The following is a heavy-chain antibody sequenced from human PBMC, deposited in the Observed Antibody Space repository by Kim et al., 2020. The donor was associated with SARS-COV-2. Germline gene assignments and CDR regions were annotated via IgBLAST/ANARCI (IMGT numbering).Heavy chain of an antibody. D-gene: IGHD3-22*01. CDR2: ISWDDDK. CDR1: GFSLTTSGVG. Sequence: SGPTLVNPTQTLTLTCTLSGFSLTTSGVGVGWIRQPQGKALEWLALISWDDDKRYSPSLKTRLTITKDTSKNQVVLKMTDMDPVDSGTYYCAHTQYYYASGGYYPRLDFAIWGQGTRVTVSS. CDR3: AHTQYYYASGGYYPRLDFAI. V-gene: IGHV2-5*02. J-gene: IGHJ3*02.